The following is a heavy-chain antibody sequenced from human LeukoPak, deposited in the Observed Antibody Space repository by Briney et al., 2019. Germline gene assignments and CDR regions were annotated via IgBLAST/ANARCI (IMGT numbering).Heavy chain of an antibody. CDR3: ARALVEGSSWYGGFDY. V-gene: IGHV1-69*02. J-gene: IGHJ4*02. Sequence: SVKVSCKASGGTFSSYTISWVRQAPGQGLEWMGRIIPIFGIANYAQKFQGRVTITADKSTSTAYMELSSLRSEDTAVYYCARALVEGSSWYGGFDYWGQGTLVTVSS. CDR1: GGTFSSYT. D-gene: IGHD6-13*01. CDR2: IIPIFGIA.